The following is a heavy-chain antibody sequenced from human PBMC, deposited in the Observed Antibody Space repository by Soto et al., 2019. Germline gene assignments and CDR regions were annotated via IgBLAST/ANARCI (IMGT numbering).Heavy chain of an antibody. CDR2: IIPIFGTA. D-gene: IGHD4-17*01. Sequence: QVQLVQSGAEVKKPGSSVKVSCKASGGTFSSYAISWVRQAPGQGLEWMGGIIPIFGTANYAQKFQGRVTITADESTSTAYMELSSLRSEDTAVYYCARDSTVTTSFGYYYGMDVWGQGTTVTVSS. CDR3: ARDSTVTTSFGYYYGMDV. J-gene: IGHJ6*02. CDR1: GGTFSSYA. V-gene: IGHV1-69*01.